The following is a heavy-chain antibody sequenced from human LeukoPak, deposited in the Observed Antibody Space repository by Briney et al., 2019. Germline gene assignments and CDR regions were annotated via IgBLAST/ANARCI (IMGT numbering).Heavy chain of an antibody. CDR2: LYSGGST. CDR1: GLAGSSNY. D-gene: IGHD2-2*01. V-gene: IGHV3-53*01. CDR3: ARWICGSTSCYYDY. Sequence: GGSLSLSCAASGLAGSSNYMSWLREAPGMGLKWVSILYSGGSTYYADSVKGRFTISRDNSKNTLYLQMNSLRAEDTAVYYCARWICGSTSCYYDYWGQGTLVTVSS. J-gene: IGHJ4*02.